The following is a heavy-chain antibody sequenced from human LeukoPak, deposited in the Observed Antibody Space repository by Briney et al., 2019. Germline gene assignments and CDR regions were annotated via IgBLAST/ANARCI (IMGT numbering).Heavy chain of an antibody. CDR3: AKFAYDSHQIDY. V-gene: IGHV5-51*01. Sequence: KDGESLQISCKGSGSSFTSYWIGWVRQMPGKGLEWMGIIHPGDSDIRYRPSFQGQVTISADKSINTAYLQWSSLKASDTAMYFCAKFAYDSHQIDYWGQGTLVTVSS. J-gene: IGHJ4*02. D-gene: IGHD2-8*01. CDR1: GSSFTSYW. CDR2: IHPGDSDI.